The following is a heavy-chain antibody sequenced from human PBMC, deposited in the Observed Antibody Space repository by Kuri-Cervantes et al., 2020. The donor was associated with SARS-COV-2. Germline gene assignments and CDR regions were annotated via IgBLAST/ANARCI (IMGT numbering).Heavy chain of an antibody. CDR2: INHSGST. CDR3: AREAYYDFWSGYHTRTDYFDY. D-gene: IGHD3-3*01. Sequence: SETLSLTCAVYGGSFSGYYWSWIRQPPGKGLEWIGEINHSGSTNYNPSLKSRVTISVDTSKNQFSLKLSSVTAADTAVCYCAREAYYDFWSGYHTRTDYFDYWGQGTLVTVSS. V-gene: IGHV4-34*01. J-gene: IGHJ4*02. CDR1: GGSFSGYY.